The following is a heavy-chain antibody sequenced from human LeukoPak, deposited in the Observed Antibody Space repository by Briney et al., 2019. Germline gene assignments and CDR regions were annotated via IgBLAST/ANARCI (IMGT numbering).Heavy chain of an antibody. V-gene: IGHV3-30*04. Sequence: PGGSLRLSCAASGFTFSTYTMNWVRQAPGKGLEWVAIISYDGSNKYYADSVKGRFTISRDNSKNTLYLQMSSLRAEDTAVYYCATDSSPDYWGQGTLVTVSS. CDR2: ISYDGSNK. D-gene: IGHD6-13*01. CDR3: ATDSSPDY. CDR1: GFTFSTYT. J-gene: IGHJ4*02.